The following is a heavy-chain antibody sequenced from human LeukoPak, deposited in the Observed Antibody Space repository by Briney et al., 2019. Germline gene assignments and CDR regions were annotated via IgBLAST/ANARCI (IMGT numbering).Heavy chain of an antibody. J-gene: IGHJ4*02. CDR1: GGSISSYY. CDR2: IYYSGST. V-gene: IGHV4-59*08. D-gene: IGHD6-13*01. Sequence: SENLSLNCTVSGGSISSYYWSWIRQPPGKGLEWIGHIYYSGSTNYNPSLKSRVTISVDTTKNQFSLKLSSVTAADTAVYYCARQKTAAPFDYWGQGTLVTVSS. CDR3: ARQKTAAPFDY.